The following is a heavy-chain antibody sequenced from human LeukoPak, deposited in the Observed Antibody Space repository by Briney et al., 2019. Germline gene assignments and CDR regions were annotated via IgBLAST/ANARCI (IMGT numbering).Heavy chain of an antibody. CDR2: INPNSGGT. D-gene: IGHD3-22*01. CDR3: ARTVYYYDSSGYYDY. V-gene: IGHV1-2*06. Sequence: ASVKVSCKASGYTFTGYYMHWVRQAPGQGLEWVGRINPNSGGTNYAQKFQGRVTMTRDTSISTAYMELSRLRSDDTAVYYCARTVYYYDSSGYYDYWGQGTLVTVSS. J-gene: IGHJ4*02. CDR1: GYTFTGYY.